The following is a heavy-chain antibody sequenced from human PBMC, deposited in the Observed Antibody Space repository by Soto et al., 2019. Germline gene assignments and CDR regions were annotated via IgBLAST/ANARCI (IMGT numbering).Heavy chain of an antibody. Sequence: GGSLRLSCAASGFTFSSYGMHWVSQAPGKGLEWVAVISYDGSNKYYADSVKGRFTISRDNSKNTLYLQMNSLRAEDTAVYYFADPKNFTPRGSRYAMDVWGQGTTDTVSS. CDR1: GFTFSSYG. J-gene: IGHJ6*02. V-gene: IGHV3-30*03. D-gene: IGHD3-3*01. CDR2: ISYDGSNK. CDR3: ADPKNFTPRGSRYAMDV.